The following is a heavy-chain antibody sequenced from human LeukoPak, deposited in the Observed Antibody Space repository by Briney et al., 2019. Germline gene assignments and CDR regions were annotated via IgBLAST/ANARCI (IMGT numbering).Heavy chain of an antibody. J-gene: IGHJ4*02. V-gene: IGHV3-30-3*01. CDR3: ARGIVAFDY. D-gene: IGHD1-26*01. CDR2: ISYDGSNK. CDR1: GFTFSDYY. Sequence: GGSLRLSCAASGFTFSDYYMSWIRQAPGKGLEWVAVISYDGSNKYYADSVKGRFTISRDNSKNTLYLQMNSLRAEDTAVYYCARGIVAFDYWGQGTLVTVSS.